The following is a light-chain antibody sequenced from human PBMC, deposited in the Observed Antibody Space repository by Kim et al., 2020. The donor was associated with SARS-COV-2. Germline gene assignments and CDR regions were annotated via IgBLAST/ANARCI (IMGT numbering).Light chain of an antibody. V-gene: IGLV3-1*01. CDR3: QAWDSSTAF. J-gene: IGLJ2*01. Sequence: GSQGQTATITCSGHELGNKYVAWYQQKPGQPPVLVIYQDTKRPSGIPERFSGSNSVNTATLTISGVQTVDGADYSCQAWDSSTAFFGGGTQLTVL. CDR2: QDT. CDR1: ELGNKY.